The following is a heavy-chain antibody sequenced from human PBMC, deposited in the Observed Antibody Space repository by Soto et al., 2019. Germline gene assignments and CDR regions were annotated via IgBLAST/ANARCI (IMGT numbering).Heavy chain of an antibody. CDR1: GFTFGDRY. J-gene: IGHJ6*02. V-gene: IGHV3-11*01. D-gene: IGHD4-17*01. CDR3: ARNTKSAAGADYYGLDV. CDR2: ISSSGFTI. Sequence: QGQLVESGGDLVRPGGSLRLSCATSGFTFGDRYMSWIRQAPGKGLEWVSYISSSGFTIYYADSMKGRFTISRDNANDSLYLQMNSLRAEDTAVYYCARNTKSAAGADYYGLDVWGHGTTVIVSS.